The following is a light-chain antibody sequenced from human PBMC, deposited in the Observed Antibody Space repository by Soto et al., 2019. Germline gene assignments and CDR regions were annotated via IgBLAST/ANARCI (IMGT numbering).Light chain of an antibody. Sequence: EIAMTQSPLSLPVTPGEPASISCRSSQSLRHSNGATYLAWYLQKPGQSPDLLIYLGSNRASGVPDRFSGSGSGTDFTLKISRVEAEDVGIYYCMQALQNPVTFGQGTLLEI. CDR3: MQALQNPVT. J-gene: IGKJ5*01. V-gene: IGKV2-28*01. CDR2: LGS. CDR1: QSLRHSNGATY.